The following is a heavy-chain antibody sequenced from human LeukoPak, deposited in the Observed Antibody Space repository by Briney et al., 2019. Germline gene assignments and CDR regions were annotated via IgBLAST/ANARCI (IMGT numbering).Heavy chain of an antibody. V-gene: IGHV3-11*01. CDR2: ISTSGSTI. Sequence: PGGSLRLSCAASGFTFSDYYMSWIRQAPGKGLEWVSYISTSGSTISYADSVKGRFTISRDNAKNSLYLQMNSLRAEDTAVYYCASIMYGYSSGKFDYWGQGTLVTVSS. CDR3: ASIMYGYSSGKFDY. D-gene: IGHD6-19*01. CDR1: GFTFSDYY. J-gene: IGHJ4*02.